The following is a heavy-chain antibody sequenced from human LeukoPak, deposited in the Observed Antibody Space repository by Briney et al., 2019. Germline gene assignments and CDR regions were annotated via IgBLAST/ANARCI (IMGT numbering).Heavy chain of an antibody. CDR2: ISSSSRTI. V-gene: IGHV3-48*02. Sequence: GGSLRLSCAASGFTFSSYSMNWVRQAPGKGLEWISYISSSSRTISYADSVKGRFTISSDNAKNSMHLQMNSLRDEDTAVYYCARDKSYAFDYWGQGTLVTVSS. J-gene: IGHJ4*02. D-gene: IGHD2-2*01. CDR3: ARDKSYAFDY. CDR1: GFTFSSYS.